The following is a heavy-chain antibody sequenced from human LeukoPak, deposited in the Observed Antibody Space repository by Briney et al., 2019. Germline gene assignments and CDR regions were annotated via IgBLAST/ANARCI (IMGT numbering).Heavy chain of an antibody. J-gene: IGHJ5*02. CDR2: MSPNSGNT. CDR1: GYTFTSCD. CDR3: ARVGFLRMNNWFDP. D-gene: IGHD3-16*01. V-gene: IGHV1-8*01. Sequence: ASVKVSCKASGYTFTSCDINWVRQATGQGLEWMGWMSPNSGNTGYAQKFQGRVTMTRNTSISTAYMELRSLRSDDTAVYYCARVGFLRMNNWFDPWGQGTLVTVSS.